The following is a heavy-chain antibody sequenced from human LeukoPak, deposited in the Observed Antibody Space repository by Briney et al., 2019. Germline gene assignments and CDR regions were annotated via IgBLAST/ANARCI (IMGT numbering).Heavy chain of an antibody. J-gene: IGHJ4*02. CDR1: GFAFSSYG. V-gene: IGHV3-30*02. CDR3: AKDWNWAIDY. CDR2: IHYDSTTE. Sequence: HPGGSLRLSCAASGFAFSSYGMHRVRQAPGKGLEWVAYIHYDSTTEDYADSVKGRFTISRDNSKNTLFLQMNNLRVEDMAVFYCAKDWNWAIDYWGQGTLVTVSS. D-gene: IGHD1-7*01.